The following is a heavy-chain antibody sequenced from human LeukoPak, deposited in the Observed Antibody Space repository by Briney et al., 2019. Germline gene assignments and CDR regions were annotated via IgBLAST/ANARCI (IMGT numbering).Heavy chain of an antibody. CDR3: ARDQAYFDY. J-gene: IGHJ4*02. Sequence: QPGRSLRLSCAVSAFTFSSYGMRWVRQAPGKGLEWVAVIWYDGSNKYYAGSVKGRFTISRDNSKNTLYLQMNSLRTEDTAVYYCARDQAYFDYWGQGTLVTVSS. CDR1: AFTFSSYG. CDR2: IWYDGSNK. V-gene: IGHV3-33*01.